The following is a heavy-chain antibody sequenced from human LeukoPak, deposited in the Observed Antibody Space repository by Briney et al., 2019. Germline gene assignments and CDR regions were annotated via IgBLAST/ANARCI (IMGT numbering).Heavy chain of an antibody. J-gene: IGHJ6*03. CDR2: IYSGGST. CDR3: ARAPVGYSAANGYYYYMDV. CDR1: GFTVSSNY. Sequence: GGSLRLSCAASGFTVSSNYLSWVRQAPGKGLERVSVIYSGGSTYYADSVKGRFTISRDNSKNTLYLQMNSLRAEDTAVYYCARAPVGYSAANGYYYYMDVWGKGTAVTISS. V-gene: IGHV3-66*01. D-gene: IGHD2-2*01.